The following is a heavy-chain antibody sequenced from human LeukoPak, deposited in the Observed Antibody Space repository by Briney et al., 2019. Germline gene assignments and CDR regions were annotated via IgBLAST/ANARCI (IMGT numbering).Heavy chain of an antibody. CDR2: INPNSGGT. CDR1: GYTFTGYY. CDR3: ARGRCSSRSCYLFDY. V-gene: IGHV1-2*02. J-gene: IGHJ4*02. D-gene: IGHD2-2*01. Sequence: GASVKVSCKASGYTFTGYYMHWVRQAPGQGLEWMGWINPNSGGTSYAQKFQGRVTMTRDTSISTAYMELSRLRSDDTAVYYCARGRCSSRSCYLFDYWGQGTLVTVSS.